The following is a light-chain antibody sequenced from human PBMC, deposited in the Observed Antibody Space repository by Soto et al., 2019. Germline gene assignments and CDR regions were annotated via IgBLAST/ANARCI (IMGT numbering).Light chain of an antibody. Sequence: EIVLTQSPGTLSLSPGERATLSCRASQSVRSSFLAWYQQKPGQAPSLLIKDASTMATGIPDRFSGSGSGTVFTLSISRLEPDDFAVYFCQQYGSSPWTFGQGTKVEIK. CDR3: QQYGSSPWT. CDR2: DAS. V-gene: IGKV3-20*01. CDR1: QSVRSSF. J-gene: IGKJ1*01.